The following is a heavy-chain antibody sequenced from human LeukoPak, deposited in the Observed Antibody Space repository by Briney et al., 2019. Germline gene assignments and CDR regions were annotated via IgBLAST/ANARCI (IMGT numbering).Heavy chain of an antibody. CDR3: ARGGVWGRGPVRAFDI. Sequence: GESLKISCKGSGYSFTSYWIGWVRQMPGKGLEWMGIIYPGDSDTRYSPSFQGQVTISADKSISTAYLQWSSLKASDTAMYYCARGGVWGRGPVRAFDIWGQGTMVTVSS. CDR1: GYSFTSYW. CDR2: IYPGDSDT. V-gene: IGHV5-51*01. D-gene: IGHD3-16*01. J-gene: IGHJ3*02.